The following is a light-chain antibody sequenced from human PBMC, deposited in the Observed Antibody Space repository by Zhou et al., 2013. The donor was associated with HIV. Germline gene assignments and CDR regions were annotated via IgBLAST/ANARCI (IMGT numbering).Light chain of an antibody. J-gene: IGKJ1*01. CDR3: QQYDSYWT. CDR1: QTVSSN. Sequence: EIAIWQSPGTLSLSPGERATVSCRASQTVSSNLAWYQQKPGQAPRLLIFGASTRATGIPDRFSGSGSGTEFTLTISSLQPDDFATYYCQQYDSYWTFGQGTKVEIK. CDR2: GAS. V-gene: IGKV3-15*01.